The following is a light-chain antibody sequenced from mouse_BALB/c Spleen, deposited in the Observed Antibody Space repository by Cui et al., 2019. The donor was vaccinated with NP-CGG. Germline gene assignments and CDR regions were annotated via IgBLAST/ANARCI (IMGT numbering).Light chain of an antibody. CDR2: SSN. CDR3: ALWYSNHWV. CDR1: TGAVTTSNY. Sequence: AIVTQESALTTSPGETVTHTCRSSTGAVTTSNYTNWVQEKPDHLFTGLIGSSNNRAPGVPARFSGSLIGDKAALTITGTQTEDEAIYFCALWYSNHWVFGGGTKLTVL. J-gene: IGLJ1*01. V-gene: IGLV1*01.